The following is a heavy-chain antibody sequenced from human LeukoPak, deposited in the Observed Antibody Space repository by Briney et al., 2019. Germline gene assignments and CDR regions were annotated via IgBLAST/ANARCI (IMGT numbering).Heavy chain of an antibody. CDR1: GFTFSSYW. Sequence: TGGSLRLSCAASGFTFSSYWMSWVRQAPGKGLEWVANIKQDGSEKYYVDSVKGRFTISRDNAKNSLYLQMNSLRAEDTAVYYCARDSAMYYDFWSGYYFLDYWGQGTLVTVSS. D-gene: IGHD3-3*01. J-gene: IGHJ4*02. CDR2: IKQDGSEK. CDR3: ARDSAMYYDFWSGYYFLDY. V-gene: IGHV3-7*01.